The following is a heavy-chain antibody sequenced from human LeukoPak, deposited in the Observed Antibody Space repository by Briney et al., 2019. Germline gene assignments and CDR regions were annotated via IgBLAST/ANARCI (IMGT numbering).Heavy chain of an antibody. V-gene: IGHV3-33*01. CDR1: GLTFSTYG. CDR2: IWNDGSNQ. CDR3: AGARSDYFYGMDV. Sequence: GGSLRLSCAASGLTFSTYGMHWVRQAPGKGLEWVAVIWNDGSNQYYAGSVKGRFTISRDNSKNTLFLQMNSLRAEDTAVYYCAGARSDYFYGMDVWGQGTTVTVSS. J-gene: IGHJ6*02. D-gene: IGHD4-17*01.